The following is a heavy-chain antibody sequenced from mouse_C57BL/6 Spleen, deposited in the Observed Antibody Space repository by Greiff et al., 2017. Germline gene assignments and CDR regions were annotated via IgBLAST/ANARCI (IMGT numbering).Heavy chain of an antibody. D-gene: IGHD4-1*01. CDR1: GYTFTSYW. V-gene: IGHV1-55*01. Sequence: QVQLKESGAELVKPGASVKMSCKASGYTFTSYWITWVKQRPGQGLEWIGDIYPGSGSTNYNEKFKSKATLTVDTSSSTAYMQLSSLTSEDSAVYYCARSNIGTGTHYYAMDYWGQGTSVTVSS. CDR2: IYPGSGST. CDR3: ARSNIGTGTHYYAMDY. J-gene: IGHJ4*01.